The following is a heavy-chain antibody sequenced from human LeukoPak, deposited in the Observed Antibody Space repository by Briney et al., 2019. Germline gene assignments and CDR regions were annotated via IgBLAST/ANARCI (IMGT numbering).Heavy chain of an antibody. D-gene: IGHD6-13*01. CDR2: ISGSGGST. CDR3: AKLHSSSWYVYFDY. J-gene: IGHJ4*02. V-gene: IGHV3-23*01. CDR1: GFTFSSYA. Sequence: PGGSLRLSCAASGFTFSSYAMSWVRQAPGKGLEWVSAISGSGGSTYYADSVKGRFTISRDNSKNTLYLQMNSLRAEDTAVYCCAKLHSSSWYVYFDYWGQGTLVTVSS.